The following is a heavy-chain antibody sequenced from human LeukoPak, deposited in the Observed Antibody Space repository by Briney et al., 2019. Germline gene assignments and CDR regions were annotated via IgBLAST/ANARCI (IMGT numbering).Heavy chain of an antibody. CDR3: ARGSDIPGATSIFDS. D-gene: IGHD1-20*01. CDR1: GRSISAYY. CDR2: IYSSGDT. Sequence: SETLSLTCTLSGRSISAYYWSWIRQPAGKGLEWLGRIYSSGDTNYDPSLKSRVTMSVDTSKNQFSLKLSSVTAADTAVYYCARGSDIPGATSIFDSWGQGTLVTVSS. V-gene: IGHV4-4*07. J-gene: IGHJ4*02.